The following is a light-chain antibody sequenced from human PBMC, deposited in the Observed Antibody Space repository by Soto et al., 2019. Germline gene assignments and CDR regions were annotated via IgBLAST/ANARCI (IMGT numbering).Light chain of an antibody. Sequence: HGERATLSCRASQSVSSYLAWYQQKPGQAPRLLIYDASTRATGIPDRFSGSGSGTDFTLTISRLEPEEFAVYYCQQYGSSPRTFGQGTKVDIK. CDR1: QSVSSY. CDR3: QQYGSSPRT. J-gene: IGKJ1*01. V-gene: IGKV3-20*01. CDR2: DAS.